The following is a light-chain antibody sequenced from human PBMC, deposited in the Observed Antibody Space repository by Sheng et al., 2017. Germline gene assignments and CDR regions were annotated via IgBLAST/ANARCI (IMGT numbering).Light chain of an antibody. CDR3: QQSYSTPRT. J-gene: IGKJ4*01. CDR2: ATS. Sequence: DIQMTQSPSSLSASVGDRVTITCRTSQTINSYLNWYQQKPGKAPQLLIFATSILQSGVPSRFSGGGSGTDFTLTITSLQPEDFATYYCQQSYSTPRTFGGGTKVEIK. CDR1: QTINSY. V-gene: IGKV1-39*01.